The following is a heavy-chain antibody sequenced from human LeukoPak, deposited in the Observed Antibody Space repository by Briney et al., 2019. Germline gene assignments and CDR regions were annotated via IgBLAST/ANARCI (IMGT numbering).Heavy chain of an antibody. V-gene: IGHV1-69*13. CDR1: GYXFIRYY. Sequence: ASVKVSCKASGYXFIRYYMHWVRQAPGQGLEWMGGIIPIFGTANYAQKFQGRVTITADESTSTAYMELSSLRSEDTAVYYCARGRSYYDSSDYWGQGTLVTVSS. CDR2: IIPIFGTA. CDR3: ARGRSYYDSSDY. D-gene: IGHD3-22*01. J-gene: IGHJ4*02.